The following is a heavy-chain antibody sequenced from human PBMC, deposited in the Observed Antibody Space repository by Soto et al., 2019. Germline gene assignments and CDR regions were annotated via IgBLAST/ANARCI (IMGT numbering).Heavy chain of an antibody. V-gene: IGHV3-23*01. CDR2: ISANGQGI. CDR1: GFTFRTYA. Sequence: GGSLRLSCAASGFTFRTYALSWVRQAPGKGLEWVSAISANGQGIYYADSVRGRFTISRDNSKNTIFLHMDSLRAEDTAVYYCAKDRNYPRDQFHYWGQGTLVTVSS. D-gene: IGHD1-7*01. CDR3: AKDRNYPRDQFHY. J-gene: IGHJ4*02.